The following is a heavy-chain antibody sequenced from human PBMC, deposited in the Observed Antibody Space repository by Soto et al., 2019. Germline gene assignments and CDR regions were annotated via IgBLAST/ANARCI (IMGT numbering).Heavy chain of an antibody. V-gene: IGHV3-33*01. Sequence: GGSLRLSCAASGFPFSNYGMHRVRQAPGKGLEWVAAIWYDGSNKNYADSVKGRFTISRDNSKNTLYLQMNSLSAEDTALYYCARGYYYESEFEYWGQGTLVTVSS. CDR3: ARGYYYESEFEY. CDR2: IWYDGSNK. J-gene: IGHJ4*02. CDR1: GFPFSNYG. D-gene: IGHD3-22*01.